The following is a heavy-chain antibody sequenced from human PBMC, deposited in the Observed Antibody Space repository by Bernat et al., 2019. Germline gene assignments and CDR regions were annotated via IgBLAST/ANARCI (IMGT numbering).Heavy chain of an antibody. J-gene: IGHJ4*02. Sequence: EVQLVESGGGVVQPGGSLRLSCAASGFTFDDYAMHWVRQAPGKGLEWVSLISGDGGSTYYADSVKGRFTISRVNSKNSLYLQMNSLRTEDTALYYCAKDMAYVEMATIWQLDYWGQGTLVTVSS. V-gene: IGHV3-43*02. CDR2: ISGDGGST. CDR1: GFTFDDYA. D-gene: IGHD5-24*01. CDR3: AKDMAYVEMATIWQLDY.